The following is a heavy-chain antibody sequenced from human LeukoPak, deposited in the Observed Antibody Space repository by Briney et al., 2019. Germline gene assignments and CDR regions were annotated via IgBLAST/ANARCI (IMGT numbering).Heavy chain of an antibody. D-gene: IGHD6-19*01. Sequence: GGSLRLSCAASGFTFSSYAMSWVRQAPGKGLEWASAISGSGGSTYYADSVKGRFTISRDNSKNTLYLQMNSLRAEDTAVYYCAKANIAVAGTAWFDPWGQGTLVTVSS. J-gene: IGHJ5*02. CDR1: GFTFSSYA. CDR3: AKANIAVAGTAWFDP. CDR2: ISGSGGST. V-gene: IGHV3-23*01.